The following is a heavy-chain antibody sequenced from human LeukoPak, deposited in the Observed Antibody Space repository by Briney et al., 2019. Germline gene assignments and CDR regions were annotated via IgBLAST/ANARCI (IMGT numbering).Heavy chain of an antibody. V-gene: IGHV3-7*01. J-gene: IGHJ6*02. Sequence: GGSLRLSCAASEFPFGSYWMTWVRQTARKGLEWVANIKLDGREKSYVDSVKGRFTISRDNAKNSLYLQMNDLRVDDTALYYCARGHYGMDVWGQGTTVTVSS. CDR1: EFPFGSYW. CDR2: IKLDGREK. CDR3: ARGHYGMDV.